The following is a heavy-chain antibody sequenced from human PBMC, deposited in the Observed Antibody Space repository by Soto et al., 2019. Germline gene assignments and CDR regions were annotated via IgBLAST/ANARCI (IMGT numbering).Heavy chain of an antibody. V-gene: IGHV1-46*01. CDR3: ARDNHDSSGKFDY. Sequence: QVQLVQSGAEVRKPGASVKVSCQASGYTFSRYYMHWLRQTPGQGLEWMGIIDRSGGSTNYAQKFQGRGTVTKDTSTSTVYMELSSLTSEDTAVYYCARDNHDSSGKFDYWGQGTLVTVSS. J-gene: IGHJ4*02. CDR1: GYTFSRYY. CDR2: IDRSGGST. D-gene: IGHD3-22*01.